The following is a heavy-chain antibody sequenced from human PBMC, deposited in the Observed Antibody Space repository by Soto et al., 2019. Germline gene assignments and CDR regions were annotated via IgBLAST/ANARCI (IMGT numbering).Heavy chain of an antibody. V-gene: IGHV4-34*01. Sequence: SETLSLTCAVYGGSFSGYYWSWIRQPPGKGLEWIGEINHSGSTNYNPSLKSRVTISVDTSKNQFSLKLSSVTAADTAVYYCARRRLLWFGELLPEFDYWGQGTLVTVSS. J-gene: IGHJ4*02. D-gene: IGHD3-10*01. CDR1: GGSFSGYY. CDR3: ARRRLLWFGELLPEFDY. CDR2: INHSGST.